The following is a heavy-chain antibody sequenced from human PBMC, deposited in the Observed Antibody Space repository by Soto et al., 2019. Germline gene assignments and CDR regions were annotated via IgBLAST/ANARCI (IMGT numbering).Heavy chain of an antibody. J-gene: IGHJ4*02. Sequence: SETLSLTCAVYGGSFSGYYWSWIRQPPGKGLEWIGEINHSGSTNYNPSPKSRVTISVDTSKNQFSLKLSSVTAADTAVYYCARVFQTMVRGVIISGFDYWGQGTLVTVSS. V-gene: IGHV4-34*01. CDR1: GGSFSGYY. CDR2: INHSGST. D-gene: IGHD3-10*01. CDR3: ARVFQTMVRGVIISGFDY.